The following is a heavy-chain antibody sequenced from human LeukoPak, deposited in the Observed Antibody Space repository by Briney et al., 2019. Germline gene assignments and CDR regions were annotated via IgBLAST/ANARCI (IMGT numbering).Heavy chain of an antibody. D-gene: IGHD3-10*01. J-gene: IGHJ4*02. V-gene: IGHV1-2*02. Sequence: ASVKVSCKASGYTFTGYYMHWVRQAPGQRLEWMGWINPNSGGTNYAQKFQGRVTMTRDTSISTAYMELSRLRSDDTAVYYCARGPAQLLWFGETPDYWGQGTLVTVSS. CDR2: INPNSGGT. CDR3: ARGPAQLLWFGETPDY. CDR1: GYTFTGYY.